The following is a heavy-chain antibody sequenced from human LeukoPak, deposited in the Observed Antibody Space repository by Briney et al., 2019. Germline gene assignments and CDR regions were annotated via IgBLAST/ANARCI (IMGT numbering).Heavy chain of an antibody. CDR2: IRDDGGHK. CDR3: AKVGIVRGDYSWDYNLDV. CDR1: GFTFSRNG. D-gene: IGHD3-10*01. V-gene: IGHV3-30*02. Sequence: GGSLRLSCAASGFTFSRNGMHWVRQAPAKGLEWVAFIRDDGGHKYYADSVKGRFTISRDNSKNTLYLQMNSLRAEDTAVYYCAKVGIVRGDYSWDYNLDVWGKGTTVTISS. J-gene: IGHJ6*04.